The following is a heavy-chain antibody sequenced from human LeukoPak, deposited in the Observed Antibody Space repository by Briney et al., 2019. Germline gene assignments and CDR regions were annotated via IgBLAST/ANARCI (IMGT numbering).Heavy chain of an antibody. J-gene: IGHJ6*02. CDR2: IYYSGST. V-gene: IGHV4-39*07. D-gene: IGHD5-12*01. CDR1: GVSISSTSYC. Sequence: SETLSLTCNVSGVSISSTSYCWGWIRQPPGKGLEWIGYIYYSGSTYHNPSLKSRVTISVDTSKNQFSLKLSSVTAADTAVYYCARLFNGYVYYGMDVWGQGTAVTVSS. CDR3: ARLFNGYVYYGMDV.